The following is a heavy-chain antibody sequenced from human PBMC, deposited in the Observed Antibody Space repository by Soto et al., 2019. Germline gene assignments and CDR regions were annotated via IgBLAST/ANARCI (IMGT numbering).Heavy chain of an antibody. Sequence: QVQLVESGGGVVQPGRSLRLSCAASGFTFSSYAMHWVRQAPGKGLEWVAVISYDGSNKYYADSVKGRYTISRDNSKNTHYLQMNSLRAEDTAVYYCESVTYDSSVYRPPTGYFDLRGRGTLVTVSS. CDR1: GFTFSSYA. CDR3: ESVTYDSSVYRPPTGYFDL. J-gene: IGHJ2*01. CDR2: ISYDGSNK. V-gene: IGHV3-30-3*01. D-gene: IGHD3-22*01.